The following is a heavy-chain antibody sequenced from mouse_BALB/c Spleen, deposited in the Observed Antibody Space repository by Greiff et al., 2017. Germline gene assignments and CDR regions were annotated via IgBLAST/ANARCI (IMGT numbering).Heavy chain of an antibody. Sequence: EVQRVESGGGLVKPGGSLKLSCAASGFTFSSYAMSWVRQTPEKRLEWVATISSGGSYTYYPDSVKGRFTISRDNAKNTLYLQMSSLRSEDTAMYYCARDDYDRTWFAYWGQGTLVTVSA. CDR2: ISSGGSYT. V-gene: IGHV5-9-3*01. J-gene: IGHJ3*01. CDR3: ARDDYDRTWFAY. D-gene: IGHD2-4*01. CDR1: GFTFSSYA.